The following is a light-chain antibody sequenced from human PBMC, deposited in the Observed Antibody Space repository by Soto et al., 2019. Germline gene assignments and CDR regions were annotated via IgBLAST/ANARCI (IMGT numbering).Light chain of an antibody. Sequence: QSVLTQPPSVSAAPGQKVTISCSGSSSNIGGNSVSWYQQLPGTAPKLLIYDDNKRPSGIPDRFSGSKSGTSATLGITGFQTGDEADYYCGSWDSRLSDYLFGNGTKLTV. J-gene: IGLJ1*01. CDR2: DDN. V-gene: IGLV1-51*01. CDR3: GSWDSRLSDYL. CDR1: SSNIGGNS.